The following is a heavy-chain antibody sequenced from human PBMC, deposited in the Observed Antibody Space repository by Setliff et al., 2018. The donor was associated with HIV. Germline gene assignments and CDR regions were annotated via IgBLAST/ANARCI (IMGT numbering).Heavy chain of an antibody. CDR1: GFTFSTYW. V-gene: IGHV3-7*01. CDR3: AKDPLMWGGSYYYFDY. D-gene: IGHD1-26*01. CDR2: IKQDGSEK. Sequence: GGSLRLSCAASGFTFSTYWMSWVRQAPGKGLEWVANIKQDGSEKNYADSVKGRFTISRDNSKNTLYLQMNSLRAEDTAVYYCAKDPLMWGGSYYYFDYWGQGTLVTVSS. J-gene: IGHJ4*02.